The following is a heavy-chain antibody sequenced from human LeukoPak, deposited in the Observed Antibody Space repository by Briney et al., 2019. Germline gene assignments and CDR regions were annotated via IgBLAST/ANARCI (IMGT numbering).Heavy chain of an antibody. Sequence: SETLSLTCAVSDYSVSSDYSWAWIRQPPGKGLEWIGSIHHSGNNYYNPSLKSRVTMSPDTSNNQISLNLTSVTASDTAVYFCPVFKSGPYYFDNWGQRTLVTVSS. D-gene: IGHD1-26*01. CDR2: IHHSGNN. CDR1: DYSVSSDYS. CDR3: PVFKSGPYYFDN. J-gene: IGHJ4*02. V-gene: IGHV4-38-2*01.